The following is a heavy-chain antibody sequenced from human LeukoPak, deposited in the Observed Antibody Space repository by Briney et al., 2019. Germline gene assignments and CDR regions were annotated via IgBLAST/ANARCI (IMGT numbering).Heavy chain of an antibody. Sequence: GGSLRLSCAASGFTFSRFEMNWVRQGPGKELEWVSYISGSGSTKYYAETAKGRFTISRDNDKNSLYLQMNSLRAEDTAVYYCARDYGGVMFDYWGQGTLLTVSS. CDR1: GFTFSRFE. D-gene: IGHD4-23*01. V-gene: IGHV3-48*03. CDR3: ARDYGGVMFDY. CDR2: ISGSGSTK. J-gene: IGHJ4*02.